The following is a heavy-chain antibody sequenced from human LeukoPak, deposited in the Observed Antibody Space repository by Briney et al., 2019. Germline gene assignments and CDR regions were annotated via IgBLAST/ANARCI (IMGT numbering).Heavy chain of an antibody. CDR3: ARRITDPGHDAFDI. J-gene: IGHJ3*02. V-gene: IGHV3-20*04. CDR1: GFTFDDYG. Sequence: TGGSLRLSCAASGFTFDDYGMSWVRQAPGKWLEWVSGINWNGGSTGYADSVKGRFTISRDNAKNSLYLQMNSLRAEDTALYYCARRITDPGHDAFDIWGQGTMVTVSS. D-gene: IGHD3-10*01. CDR2: INWNGGST.